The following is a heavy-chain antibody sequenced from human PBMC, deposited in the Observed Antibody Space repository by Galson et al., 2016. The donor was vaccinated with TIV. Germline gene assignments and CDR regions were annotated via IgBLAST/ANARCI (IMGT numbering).Heavy chain of an antibody. V-gene: IGHV3-23*01. J-gene: IGHJ5*02. CDR3: AKEKYRGGWYGWFDP. CDR2: ISGSGDDT. D-gene: IGHD6-13*01. Sequence: SLRLSCAASGFTFSSHAMDWVRQAPGEGLEWVSAISGSGDDTYYAGSVKGRFTISRDNSQNTLYLQMNNLRAEDTAIYYCAKEKYRGGWYGWFDPWGQGTLVTVSS. CDR1: GFTFSSHA.